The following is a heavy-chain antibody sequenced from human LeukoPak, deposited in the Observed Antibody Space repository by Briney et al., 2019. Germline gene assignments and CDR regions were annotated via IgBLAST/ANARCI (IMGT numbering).Heavy chain of an antibody. D-gene: IGHD6-19*01. J-gene: IGHJ4*02. Sequence: GGSLRLSCAASGFTFSSYAMSWVRQAPGKGLEWVSVISGSGGSTYYADSVKGRFTISRDNSNNTLYLQMNSLRAEDTAVYYCSKGTRGAVAGSVAYWGQGTLVTVSS. CDR3: SKGTRGAVAGSVAY. V-gene: IGHV3-23*01. CDR1: GFTFSSYA. CDR2: ISGSGGST.